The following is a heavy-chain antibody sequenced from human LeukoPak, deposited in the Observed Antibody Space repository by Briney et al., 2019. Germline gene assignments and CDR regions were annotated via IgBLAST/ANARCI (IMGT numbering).Heavy chain of an antibody. J-gene: IGHJ2*01. CDR1: GFIFSNYE. Sequence: GGSLRLSCAASGFIFSNYEMNWVRQTPGKGLEWVSYISDHGKSRNYVDSVKGRFAISRDNAKNSLYLQMNSLRVEDTAVYYCAKNGAMVSHWYFDLWGRGTLVTVSS. CDR3: AKNGAMVSHWYFDL. CDR2: ISDHGKSR. V-gene: IGHV3-48*03. D-gene: IGHD5-18*01.